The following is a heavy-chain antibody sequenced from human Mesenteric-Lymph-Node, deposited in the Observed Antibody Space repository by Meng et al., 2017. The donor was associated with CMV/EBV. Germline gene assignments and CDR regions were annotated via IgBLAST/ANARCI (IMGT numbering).Heavy chain of an antibody. V-gene: IGHV3-15*01. D-gene: IGHD3-3*01. CDR3: ASVPAELRYSQWLGDY. Sequence: GESLKISCEASGFTFSDYFISWIRQAPGKGLEWVGRIKSKTDGGTTDYAAPVKGRFTISRDNSKNTLYLQMNSLRPEDTAVYYCASVPAELRYSQWLGDYWGQGTLVTVSS. CDR1: GFTFSDYF. J-gene: IGHJ4*02. CDR2: IKSKTDGGTT.